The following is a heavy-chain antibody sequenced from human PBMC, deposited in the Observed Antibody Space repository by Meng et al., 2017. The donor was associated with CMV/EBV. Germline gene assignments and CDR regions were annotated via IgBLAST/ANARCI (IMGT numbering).Heavy chain of an antibody. V-gene: IGHV3-23*01. CDR2: ISGSGGST. J-gene: IGHJ4*02. Sequence: GESLKISCAASGFTVSSHYMSWVRQAPGKGLEWVSAISGSGGSTYYADSVKGRFTISRDNSKNTLYLQMNSLRAEDTAVYYCAKGEMVVSDYWGQGTLVTVSS. D-gene: IGHD2-15*01. CDR3: AKGEMVVSDY. CDR1: GFTVSSHY.